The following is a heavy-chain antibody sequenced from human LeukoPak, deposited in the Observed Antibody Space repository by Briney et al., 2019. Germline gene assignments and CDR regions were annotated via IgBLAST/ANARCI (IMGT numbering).Heavy chain of an antibody. D-gene: IGHD3-10*01. J-gene: IGHJ6*03. V-gene: IGHV3-64*01. CDR3: ASSRVLYYSYMDV. CDR1: GFRFSTYA. Sequence: GGSLRLSCAASGFRFSTYAMHWVRQAPGKGLEYVSAISSNGGSTYYANSVKGRFTISRDNSKNTLYLQMGSLRAEDMAVYYCASSRVLYYSYMDVWGKGTTVTVSS. CDR2: ISSNGGST.